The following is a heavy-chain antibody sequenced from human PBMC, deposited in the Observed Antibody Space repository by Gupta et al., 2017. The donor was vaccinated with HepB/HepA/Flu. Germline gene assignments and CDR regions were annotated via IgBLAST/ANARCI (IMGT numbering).Heavy chain of an antibody. V-gene: IGHV1-2*02. CDR3: ARGVTSGYYRSQFDY. J-gene: IGHJ4*02. CDR1: GHTFIGYY. CDR2: ISPSSGATNYGT. D-gene: IGHD3-22*01. Sequence: QVQLVQSGAEVKKPGASVKVSCKASGHTFIGYYMHWVRRAPGQGLEWMGWISPSSGATNYGTNYAQKFQGRVTMTRDTSISTAYMELNRLTSDDTAVYYCARGVTSGYYRSQFDYWGQGTLVTVSS.